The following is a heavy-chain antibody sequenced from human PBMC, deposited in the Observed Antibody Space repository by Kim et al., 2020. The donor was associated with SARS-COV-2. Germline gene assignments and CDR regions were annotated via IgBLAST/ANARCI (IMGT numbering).Heavy chain of an antibody. V-gene: IGHV3-23*01. J-gene: IGHJ4*02. CDR1: GFTFSSYA. CDR3: AKILSVSNLRYFDWLYYY. CDR2: ISGSGGST. D-gene: IGHD3-9*01. Sequence: GGSLRLSCAASGFTFSSYAMSWVRQAPGKGLEWVSAISGSGGSTYYADSVKGRFTISRDNSKNTLYLQMNSLRAEDTAVYYCAKILSVSNLRYFDWLYYYWGQGTLVTVSS.